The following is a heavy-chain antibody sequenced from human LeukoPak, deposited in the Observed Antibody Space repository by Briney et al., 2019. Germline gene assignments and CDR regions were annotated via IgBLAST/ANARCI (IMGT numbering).Heavy chain of an antibody. CDR3: AKEGAYPIITYDS. Sequence: PGGSLRLSCAASGFIFSNYWMNWLRQAPGKGLEWVANIKQDGSEKYYVDSVKGRFTISRDNAKNSLYLQMNSLRAEDAGVYYCAKEGAYPIITYDSWGQGTLVTVSS. CDR1: GFIFSNYW. D-gene: IGHD1-14*01. CDR2: IKQDGSEK. J-gene: IGHJ5*01. V-gene: IGHV3-7*01.